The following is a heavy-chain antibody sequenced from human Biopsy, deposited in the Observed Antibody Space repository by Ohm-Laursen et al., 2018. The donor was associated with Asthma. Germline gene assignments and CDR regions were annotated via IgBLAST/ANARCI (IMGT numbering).Heavy chain of an antibody. CDR3: ARAVSSSSYWYFDL. V-gene: IGHV4-39*02. Sequence: TLSLTCLVSGDAMSTSGSYWGWIRQSPGKGLEWIGGIYYSGRTSYNPSLKSRVTISADTSKNHFSLKVTSVTAADTAVYYCARAVSSSSYWYFDLWGRGDLVTVSS. J-gene: IGHJ2*01. CDR1: GDAMSTSGSY. D-gene: IGHD6-6*01. CDR2: IYYSGRT.